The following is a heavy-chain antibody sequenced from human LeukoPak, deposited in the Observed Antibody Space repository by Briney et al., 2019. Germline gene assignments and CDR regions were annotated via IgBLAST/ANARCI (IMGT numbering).Heavy chain of an antibody. Sequence: GGSLRLSCAASGFTFSSYAMSWVRQAPGKGLEWVSGISTSGGTTSYAGSVKGRFTISRDNPRNTLYMQMSSLRDEDTAVYYCAIMHRYYDGSGFWVQGGQGPLVPVSS. CDR2: ISTSGGTT. CDR3: AIMHRYYDGSGFWVQ. CDR1: GFTFSSYA. D-gene: IGHD3-22*01. J-gene: IGHJ4*02. V-gene: IGHV3-23*01.